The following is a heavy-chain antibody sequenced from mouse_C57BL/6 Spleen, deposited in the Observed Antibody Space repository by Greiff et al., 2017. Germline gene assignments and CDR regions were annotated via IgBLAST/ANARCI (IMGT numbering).Heavy chain of an antibody. CDR3: ARTSVYYYGSSLYYAMDY. Sequence: QVTLKVSGPGILQSSQTLSLTCSFSGFSLSTSGMGVSWIRQPSGKGLEWLAHIYWDDDKRYNPSLKGRLTISKDTSRTQVFLKITSVDTADTATYYCARTSVYYYGSSLYYAMDYWGQGTSVTVSS. V-gene: IGHV8-12*01. CDR2: IYWDDDK. D-gene: IGHD1-1*01. J-gene: IGHJ4*01. CDR1: GFSLSTSGMG.